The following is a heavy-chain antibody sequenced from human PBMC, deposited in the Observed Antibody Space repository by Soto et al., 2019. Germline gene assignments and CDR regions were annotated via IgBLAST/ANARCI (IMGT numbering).Heavy chain of an antibody. V-gene: IGHV3-64D*06. D-gene: IGHD3-10*01. J-gene: IGHJ6*02. CDR1: GFTFSSYA. CDR3: VKAYYGSGNYYYYGMDV. Sequence: GGSLRLSCSASGFTFSSYAMHWVRQAPGKGLEYVSAISSNGGSTYYADSVKGRFTISRDNSKNTLYLQMSSLRAEDTAVYYCVKAYYGSGNYYYYGMDVWGQGTTVTVS. CDR2: ISSNGGST.